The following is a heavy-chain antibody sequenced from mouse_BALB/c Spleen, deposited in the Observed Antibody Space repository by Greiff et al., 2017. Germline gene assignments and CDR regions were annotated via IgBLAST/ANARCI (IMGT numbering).Heavy chain of an antibody. CDR3: ASAVIRYYGYVGWDIDV. J-gene: IGHJ1*01. Sequence: VQLQQPGAELVKHGASVKLSCKASGYTFTSYWMHWVKQRPGQGLEWIGEINPSNGRTNYNEKFKSKATLTVDKSSSTAYMQLSSLTSEDSAVYDCASAVIRYYGYVGWDIDVWGAGTAVTVSS. V-gene: IGHV1S81*02. CDR1: GYTFTSYW. CDR2: INPSNGRT. D-gene: IGHD1-2*01.